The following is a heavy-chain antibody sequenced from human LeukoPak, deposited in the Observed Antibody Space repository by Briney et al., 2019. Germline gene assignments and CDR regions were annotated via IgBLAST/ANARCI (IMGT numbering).Heavy chain of an antibody. CDR2: ISAYNGNT. V-gene: IGHV1-18*01. CDR3: ARDVDIVVVPAAIGLDY. D-gene: IGHD2-2*03. J-gene: IGHJ4*02. Sequence: ASVKVSCKASGYTFTSYGISWVRQAPGQGLEWMGWISAYNGNTNYAQKLQGRVTMTTDTSTSTAYMELRSLRSDDTAVYYCARDVDIVVVPAAIGLDYWGQGTLVTVSP. CDR1: GYTFTSYG.